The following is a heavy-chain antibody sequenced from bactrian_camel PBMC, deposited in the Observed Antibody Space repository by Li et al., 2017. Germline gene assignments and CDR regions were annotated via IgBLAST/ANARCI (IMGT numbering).Heavy chain of an antibody. J-gene: IGHJ6*01. CDR1: GYIGRSNC. CDR2: IVIRDGRT. D-gene: IGHD2*01. V-gene: IGHV3S1*01. CDR3: AANPFWTYGAICSYTRPADFGY. Sequence: HVQLVESGGGSVQSGGSLRLSCAAAGYIGRSNCLGWFRRTEEQEREGFAAIVIRDGRTYTADAVKGRFTISQDNAKNTLYLQMNSLKPEDTAMYYCAANPFWTYGAICSYTRPADFGYWGQGTQVTVS.